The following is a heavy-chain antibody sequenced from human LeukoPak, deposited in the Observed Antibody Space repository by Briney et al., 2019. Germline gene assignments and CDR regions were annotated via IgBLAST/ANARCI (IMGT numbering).Heavy chain of an antibody. V-gene: IGHV3-30*02. CDR3: AKSINSGYDESPFDY. CDR2: IRNDGSHE. CDR1: GFTLSGYN. J-gene: IGHJ4*02. Sequence: GGSLRLSCAASGFTLSGYNMQWFRQAPGKRLEWVAFIRNDGSHEYYANSVKGRFTISRDNSKNTLYLQMNSLRAEDTAVYYCAKSINSGYDESPFDYWGQGTLVTVSS. D-gene: IGHD5-12*01.